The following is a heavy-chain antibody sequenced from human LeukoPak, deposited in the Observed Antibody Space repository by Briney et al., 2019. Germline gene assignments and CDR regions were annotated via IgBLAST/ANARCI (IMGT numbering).Heavy chain of an antibody. CDR2: IIPIFGTA. CDR3: ARLGPERDIVATIPDY. V-gene: IGHV1-69*01. Sequence: ASVKVSGKASGGTFSSYAISWVRQAPGQGLEWMGGIIPIFGTANYAQKFQGRVTITADESTSAAYMELSSLRSEDTAVYYCARLGPERDIVATIPDYWGQGTLVTVSS. CDR1: GGTFSSYA. D-gene: IGHD5-12*01. J-gene: IGHJ4*02.